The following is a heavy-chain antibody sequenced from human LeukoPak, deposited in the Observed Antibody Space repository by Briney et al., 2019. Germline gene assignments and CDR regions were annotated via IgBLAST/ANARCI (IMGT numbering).Heavy chain of an antibody. CDR1: GFTFSSYS. V-gene: IGHV3-21*01. J-gene: IGHJ1*01. D-gene: IGHD5-18*01. CDR3: ARDGGYSYGPGYFQH. Sequence: GGSLRLSCAASGFTFSSYSMNWVRQAPGKGLEWVSSISSTSNYIYYADSVKGRFTISRDNAKNSLYLQMNSLRAEDTAVYYCARDGGYSYGPGYFQHWGQGTLVTVSS. CDR2: ISSTSNYI.